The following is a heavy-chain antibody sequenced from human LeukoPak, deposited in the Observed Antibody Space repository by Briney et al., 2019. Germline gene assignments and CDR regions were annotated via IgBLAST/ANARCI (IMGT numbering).Heavy chain of an antibody. Sequence: ARSLSLSCAVYGFTFSSYGMRWVRQPPGKGLEWVAVICYDGSNKYYADSVKGRFTISRNNSNNTLYPQKNNLSAEDTAVYDGARGATPPYSSSASYGMDVWGQG. J-gene: IGHJ6*02. V-gene: IGHV3-33*08. D-gene: IGHD6-6*01. CDR1: GFTFSSYG. CDR2: ICYDGSNK. CDR3: ARGATPPYSSSASYGMDV.